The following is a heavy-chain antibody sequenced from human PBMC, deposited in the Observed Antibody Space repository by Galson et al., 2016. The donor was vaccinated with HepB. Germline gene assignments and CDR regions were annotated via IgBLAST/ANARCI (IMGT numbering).Heavy chain of an antibody. CDR1: GFTFGDYY. Sequence: SLRLSCAASGFTFGDYYMTWIRQAPGKGLEWVSYISTSGTNTYYADSVKGRFTISRDNAKNSLYEQMNSLRVEDTALYYCARDPGYITAAPFFDYWGQGTLVTVSS. CDR2: ISTSGTNT. D-gene: IGHD5-24*01. CDR3: ARDPGYITAAPFFDY. J-gene: IGHJ4*02. V-gene: IGHV3-11*04.